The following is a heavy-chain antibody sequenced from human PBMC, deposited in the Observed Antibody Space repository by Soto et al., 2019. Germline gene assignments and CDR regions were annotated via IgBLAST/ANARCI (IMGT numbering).Heavy chain of an antibody. CDR1: GYTFISYY. D-gene: IGHD3-22*01. J-gene: IGHJ4*02. V-gene: IGHV1-46*01. CDR3: ARGIYYSDSGGRLRY. CDR2: INPSDGST. Sequence: QVQLVQSGAEVKKPGASVKVSCKASGYTFISYYIHWVRQAPGQGLEWMGLINPSDGSTTSLQKFKGRVTLTRDTSTSTVYMELSSLRSEDTAVYYCARGIYYSDSGGRLRYWGKGTLVTVSS.